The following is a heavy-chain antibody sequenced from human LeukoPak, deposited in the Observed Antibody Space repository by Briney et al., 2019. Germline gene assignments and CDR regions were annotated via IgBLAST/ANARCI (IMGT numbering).Heavy chain of an antibody. D-gene: IGHD3-10*01. CDR3: AREITGSFDS. CDR2: ISADGTNT. V-gene: IGHV3-64*01. J-gene: IGHJ4*02. Sequence: GGSLRLSCVASGFILNTYTMHWVRQAPGKGLESVAAISADGTNTYYANSVKGRFAISRDTSRNTLYLQMGSLRAEDMSVYYCAREITGSFDSWGQGTLVTVSS. CDR1: GFILNTYT.